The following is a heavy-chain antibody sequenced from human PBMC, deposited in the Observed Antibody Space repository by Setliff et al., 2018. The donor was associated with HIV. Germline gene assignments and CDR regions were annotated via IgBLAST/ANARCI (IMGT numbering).Heavy chain of an antibody. CDR3: ARGMQYQLLRNWYFDL. J-gene: IGHJ2*01. V-gene: IGHV4-4*02. CDR2: IYHSGST. CDR1: GGSISSSSW. Sequence: SETLSLTCAVSGGSISSSSWWSWVRQSPGKGLEWIGEIYHSGSTNYNPSLKSRVTISLDKSKNQISLKLTSVTAADTAVYYCARGMQYQLLRNWYFDLWGRGTLVTVSS. D-gene: IGHD2-2*01.